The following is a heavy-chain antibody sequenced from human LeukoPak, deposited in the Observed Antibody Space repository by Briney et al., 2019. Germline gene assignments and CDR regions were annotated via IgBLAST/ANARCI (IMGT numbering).Heavy chain of an antibody. CDR2: ISYDGNNK. Sequence: GGSLRLSCAASGFTFSSYWMSWVRQAPGKGLEWVALISYDGNNKYYADSAKGRFTISRDNSKNTLYLQMNSLRAEDTAIYYCARSYYDSTGYYLAEYFQHWGQGTLVTVSS. J-gene: IGHJ1*01. CDR1: GFTFSSYW. D-gene: IGHD3-22*01. CDR3: ARSYYDSTGYYLAEYFQH. V-gene: IGHV3-30-3*01.